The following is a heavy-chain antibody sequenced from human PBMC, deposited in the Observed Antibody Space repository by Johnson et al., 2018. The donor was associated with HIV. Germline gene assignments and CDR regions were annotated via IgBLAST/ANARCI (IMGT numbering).Heavy chain of an antibody. CDR3: VCLRVSLSAFDI. Sequence: VQLVESGGGLVQPGGSLRLSCAASGFTFSSYWMSWVRQAPGKGLEWVANIKQDGSENYYVASVKGRFTISRDNAKNSLYLQMNSLRAEDTAVYYCVCLRVSLSAFDIWGQGTMVTVSS. D-gene: IGHD2-21*01. J-gene: IGHJ3*02. CDR1: GFTFSSYW. V-gene: IGHV3-7*01. CDR2: IKQDGSEN.